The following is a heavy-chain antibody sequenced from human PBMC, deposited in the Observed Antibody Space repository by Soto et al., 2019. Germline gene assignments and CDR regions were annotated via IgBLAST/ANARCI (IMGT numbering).Heavy chain of an antibody. CDR3: ANLLTTVTTFDWYFDL. J-gene: IGHJ2*01. Sequence: QVQLVQSGAEVKKPGSSVKVSCKASGGTFSSYAISWVRQAPGQGLEWMGGIIPIFGTANYAQKFQGRVTITADESTSTAYMELSSLRSEDTAVYYWANLLTTVTTFDWYFDLWGRGPLVTVSS. V-gene: IGHV1-69*12. CDR1: GGTFSSYA. D-gene: IGHD4-17*01. CDR2: IIPIFGTA.